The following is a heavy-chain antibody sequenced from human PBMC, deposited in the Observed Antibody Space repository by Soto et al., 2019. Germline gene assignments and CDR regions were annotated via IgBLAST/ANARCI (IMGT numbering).Heavy chain of an antibody. V-gene: IGHV4-59*01. CDR2: IHYSGTT. J-gene: IGHJ4*02. D-gene: IGHD6-25*01. CDR1: GGSISTSY. Sequence: QVQLQESGPGLVKPSETLSLSCTVSGGSISTSYWSWIRQPPGKGLEWIAFIHYSGTTNYNPSLEGRVTLSLDTSKNQLSRQLTSVTAADTAMYYCARGGCRGCLFDYWGQGILVTVSS. CDR3: ARGGCRGCLFDY.